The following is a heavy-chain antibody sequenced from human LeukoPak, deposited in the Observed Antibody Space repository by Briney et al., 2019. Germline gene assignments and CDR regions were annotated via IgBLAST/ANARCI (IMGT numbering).Heavy chain of an antibody. CDR2: IYPGDSDT. V-gene: IGHV5-51*01. D-gene: IGHD2/OR15-2a*01. CDR1: GYSFTSYW. J-gene: IGHJ6*02. CDR3: ARFGWPFQGYYYYYGMDV. Sequence: GESLKISCKGSGYSFTSYWIGWVRQMPGKGLEWMGIIYPGDSDTRYSPSFQGQVTISADKSISTAYLQWSSLKASDTAMYYCARFGWPFQGYYYYYGMDVWGQGTTVTVSS.